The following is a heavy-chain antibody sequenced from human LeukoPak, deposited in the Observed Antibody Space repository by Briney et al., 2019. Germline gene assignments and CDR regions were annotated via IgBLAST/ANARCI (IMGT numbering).Heavy chain of an antibody. Sequence: GGSLRLSCAASGITVSSNYMSWVRQPPGKGLEWVSIIYSGGTTYYADSVQGRFTISRDNSKNTVYLQMNSLRVEDTAVYYCARDPRTTGKSNYGMDVWGQETTVTVSS. CDR2: IYSGGTT. J-gene: IGHJ6*02. V-gene: IGHV3-53*01. CDR3: ARDPRTTGKSNYGMDV. D-gene: IGHD4-17*01. CDR1: GITVSSNY.